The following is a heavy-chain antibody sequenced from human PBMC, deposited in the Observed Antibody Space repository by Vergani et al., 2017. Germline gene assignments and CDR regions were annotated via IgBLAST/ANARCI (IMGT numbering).Heavy chain of an antibody. V-gene: IGHV3-30*04. J-gene: IGHJ4*02. CDR2: ISYDGSNK. CDR1: GFTFSSYA. CDR3: ARELGLDY. Sequence: QVQLVESGGGVVQPGRSLRLSCAASGFTFSSYAMHWVRQAPGKGLEWVAVISYDGSNKYYADSVKGRFTISRDNSKNTLYLQMNSPRAEDTAVYYCARELGLDYWGQGTLVTVSS.